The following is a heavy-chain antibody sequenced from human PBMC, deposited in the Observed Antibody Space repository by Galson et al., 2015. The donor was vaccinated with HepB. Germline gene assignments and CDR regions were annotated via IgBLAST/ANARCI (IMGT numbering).Heavy chain of an antibody. Sequence: SVKVSCKASGYTFTGYYMHWVRQAPGQGLEWMGWINPNSGGTNYAQKFQGRVTMTRDTSISTAYVELSRLRSDDTAVYYCARDFGPKANHHYYYGVDVWGQGTTVTVSS. D-gene: IGHD3-3*01. CDR2: INPNSGGT. J-gene: IGHJ6*02. V-gene: IGHV1-2*02. CDR1: GYTFTGYY. CDR3: ARDFGPKANHHYYYGVDV.